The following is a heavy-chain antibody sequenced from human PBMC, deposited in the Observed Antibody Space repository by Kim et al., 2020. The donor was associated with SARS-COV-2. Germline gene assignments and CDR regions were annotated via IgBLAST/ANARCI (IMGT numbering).Heavy chain of an antibody. CDR3: ASMAPYSNYAFDI. D-gene: IGHD2-15*01. V-gene: IGHV4-34*01. CDR1: GGSFSGYY. CDR2: INHSGST. J-gene: IGHJ3*02. Sequence: SETLSLTCAVYGGSFSGYYWSWIRQPPGKGLEWIGEINHSGSTNYNPSLKSRVTISVDTSKNQFSLKLSSVTAADTAVYYCASMAPYSNYAFDIWGQGTMVTVSS.